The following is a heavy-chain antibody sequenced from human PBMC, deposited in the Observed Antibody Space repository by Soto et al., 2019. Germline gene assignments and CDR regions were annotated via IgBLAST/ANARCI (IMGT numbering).Heavy chain of an antibody. CDR1: GFTFSSYW. D-gene: IGHD3-3*01. V-gene: IGHV3-66*02. CDR2: IYSGGST. CDR3: AKDQGYDFWSGYQPYGMDV. J-gene: IGHJ6*02. Sequence: GGSLRLSCAASGFTFSSYWMSWVRQAPGKGLEWVSVIYSGGSTYYADSVKGRFTISRDNSKNTLYLQMNSLRAEDTAVYYCAKDQGYDFWSGYQPYGMDVWGQGTTVTVSS.